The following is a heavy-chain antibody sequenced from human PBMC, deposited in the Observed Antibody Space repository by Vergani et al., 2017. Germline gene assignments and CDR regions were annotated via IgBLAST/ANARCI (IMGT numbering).Heavy chain of an antibody. Sequence: VQLVESGGGLVKPGGSLRLSCAASGFTFSDYYMSWIRQAPGKGLEWVSAISGSGGSTYYADSVKGRFTNSRDNSKNTLYLQMNSLRAEDTAVYYCAKVVAAAGTGVFDYWGQGTLVTVSS. CDR3: AKVVAAAGTGVFDY. CDR2: ISGSGGST. D-gene: IGHD6-13*01. CDR1: GFTFSDYY. J-gene: IGHJ4*02. V-gene: IGHV3-23*04.